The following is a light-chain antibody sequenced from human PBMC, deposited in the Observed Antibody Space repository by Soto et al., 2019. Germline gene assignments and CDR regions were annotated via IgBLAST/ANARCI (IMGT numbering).Light chain of an antibody. CDR3: QQFGNSPYT. Sequence: EIVLTQSPGTLSLSPGERATLSCRASQSVSSSYLAWYQQKPGQAPRLLIYGASSRATGIPDRFSGSVSGTDFTLSLSRLEPEDFAVYYCQQFGNSPYTFGQGTRLEIK. CDR2: GAS. J-gene: IGKJ2*01. CDR1: QSVSSSY. V-gene: IGKV3-20*01.